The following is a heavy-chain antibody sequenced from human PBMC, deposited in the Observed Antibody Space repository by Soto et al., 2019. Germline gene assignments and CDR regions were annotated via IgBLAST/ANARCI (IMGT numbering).Heavy chain of an antibody. V-gene: IGHV3-30*18. CDR2: ISYDERNK. J-gene: IGHJ6*02. CDR1: GFTFSDYG. D-gene: IGHD2-2*01. Sequence: GGSLRLSCAASGFTFSDYGMHWVRQAPGKGLEWVAVISYDERNKYYADSVKGRFTISRDNSKNTLYLQMNSLRAEDTAMYYCAKPHCSSTSCYPLYYYYYGMDVWGQGTTVTVSS. CDR3: AKPHCSSTSCYPLYYYYYGMDV.